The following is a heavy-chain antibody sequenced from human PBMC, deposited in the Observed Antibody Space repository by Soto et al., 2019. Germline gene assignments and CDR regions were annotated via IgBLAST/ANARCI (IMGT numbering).Heavy chain of an antibody. D-gene: IGHD2-2*01. Sequence: GGSLRLSCSASGFTFSSYAMHWVRQAPGKGLEYVSAISSNGGSTYYADSVKGRFTISRDNSKTTLYLQMDSLRAEDTAVYYCASRALEDLYCSGSTCYVFDYWGQGTLVTVSS. CDR3: ASRALEDLYCSGSTCYVFDY. V-gene: IGHV3-64*04. CDR1: GFTFSSYA. J-gene: IGHJ4*02. CDR2: ISSNGGST.